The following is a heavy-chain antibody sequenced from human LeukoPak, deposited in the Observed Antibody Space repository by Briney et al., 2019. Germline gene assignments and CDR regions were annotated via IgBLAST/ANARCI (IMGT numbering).Heavy chain of an antibody. CDR2: ISSSSSTI. V-gene: IGHV3-48*02. CDR3: ASLSGGAYSGYDFDY. D-gene: IGHD5-12*01. CDR1: GFTFSSYA. J-gene: IGHJ4*02. Sequence: GGSLRLSCAASGFTFSSYAMHWVRQAPGKGLEWVSYISSSSSTIYYADSVKGRFTISRDNAKNSLYLQMNSLRDEDTAVYYCASLSGGAYSGYDFDYWGQGTLVTVSS.